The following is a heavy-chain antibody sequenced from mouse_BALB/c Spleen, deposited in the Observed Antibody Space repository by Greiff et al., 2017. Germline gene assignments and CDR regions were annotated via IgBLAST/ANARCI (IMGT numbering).Heavy chain of an antibody. D-gene: IGHD3-2*01. J-gene: IGHJ4*01. Sequence: QVQLQQSGAELARPGASVKLSCKASGYTFTDYYINWVKQRTGQGLEWIGEIYPGSGNTYYNEKFKGKATLTADKSSSTAYMQLSSLTSEDSAVYFCARVGTARATRAMDYWGQGTSVTVSS. V-gene: IGHV1-77*01. CDR1: GYTFTDYY. CDR3: ARVGTARATRAMDY. CDR2: IYPGSGNT.